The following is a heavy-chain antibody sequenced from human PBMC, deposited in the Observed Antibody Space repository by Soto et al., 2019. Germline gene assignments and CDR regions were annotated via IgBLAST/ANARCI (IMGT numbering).Heavy chain of an antibody. J-gene: IGHJ6*02. Sequence: AGGSLRLSCAASGFTFSSYAMHWVRQAPGKGLEWVAVISYDGSNKYYADSVKGRFTIPRDNSKNTLYLQMNSLRAEDTAVYYCARDRGQQQLVWRYYYGMDVWGQGTTVTVSS. D-gene: IGHD6-13*01. CDR2: ISYDGSNK. CDR1: GFTFSSYA. CDR3: ARDRGQQQLVWRYYYGMDV. V-gene: IGHV3-30-3*01.